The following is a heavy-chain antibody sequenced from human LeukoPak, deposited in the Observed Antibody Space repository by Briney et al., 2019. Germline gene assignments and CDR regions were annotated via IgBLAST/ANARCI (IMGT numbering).Heavy chain of an antibody. CDR3: ARVCSSTSCYTQLSYYYYMDV. Sequence: GGSLRLSCEASGFTFSNYAMSWVRQAPGKGLEWVSYISSSGSTIYYADSVKGRFTISRDNAKNSLYLQMNSLRAEDTAVYYCARVCSSTSCYTQLSYYYYMDVWGKGTTVTVSS. J-gene: IGHJ6*03. V-gene: IGHV3-11*01. CDR1: GFTFSNYA. D-gene: IGHD2-2*02. CDR2: ISSSGSTI.